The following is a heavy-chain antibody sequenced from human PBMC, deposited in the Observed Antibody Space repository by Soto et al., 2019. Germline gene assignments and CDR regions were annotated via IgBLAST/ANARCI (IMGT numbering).Heavy chain of an antibody. V-gene: IGHV3-21*01. Sequence: GGSLRLSCAASGFTFRRNNMNWVRQAPGKGLEWVASISSSGDYLYYADSVKGRFIISRDNFQNSLFLQMNNLRADDTAVYYCAKGSTTIVSSGINWFDSWGQGTLVTVSS. CDR3: AKGSTTIVSSGINWFDS. CDR2: ISSSGDYL. CDR1: GFTFRRNN. D-gene: IGHD3-22*01. J-gene: IGHJ5*01.